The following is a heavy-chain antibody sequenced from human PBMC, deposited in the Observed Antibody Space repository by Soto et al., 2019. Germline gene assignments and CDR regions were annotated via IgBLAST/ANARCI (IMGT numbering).Heavy chain of an antibody. CDR3: ARDVPPMTTVTSGWFDP. J-gene: IGHJ5*02. CDR1: GYTFTSYG. CDR2: ISAYNGNT. Sequence: ASVKESFKATGYTFTSYGIGWVRQAPGQGLEWMGWISAYNGNTNYAQKLKGRVTMTTDTSTSTAYMELRSLRSDDTAVYYCARDVPPMTTVTSGWFDPWGQGTLVTVSS. D-gene: IGHD4-17*01. V-gene: IGHV1-18*04.